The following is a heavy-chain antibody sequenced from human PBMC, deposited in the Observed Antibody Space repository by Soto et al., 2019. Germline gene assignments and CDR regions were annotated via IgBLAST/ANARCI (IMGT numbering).Heavy chain of an antibody. D-gene: IGHD2-15*01. CDR2: IYHSGST. CDR3: ARASRYCFDY. J-gene: IGHJ4*02. V-gene: IGHV4-30-2*01. Sequence: SETLSLTCAVSGGSISSGGYSWSWIRQPPGKGLEWIGYIYHSGSTYYNPSLKSRVTISVDTSKNQFSLKLSSVTAADTAVYYCARASRYCFDYWGQGTLVTVSS. CDR1: GGSISSGGYS.